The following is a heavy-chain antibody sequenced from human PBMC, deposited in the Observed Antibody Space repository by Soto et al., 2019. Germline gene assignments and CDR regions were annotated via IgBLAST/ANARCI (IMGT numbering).Heavy chain of an antibody. CDR3: AKMTSSGWYDPVFH. J-gene: IGHJ4*02. Sequence: QVQLVESGGGLVKTRGSLRLSCVASGFSFSDYYMSWVRQAPGKGLECIAYISGTSSNIYYGDSVKGRFTISRDNAENSVFLQMNNLRAEDTARYYCAKMTSSGWYDPVFHWGQGTLVTVSS. V-gene: IGHV3-11*01. CDR2: ISGTSSNI. CDR1: GFSFSDYY. D-gene: IGHD6-19*01.